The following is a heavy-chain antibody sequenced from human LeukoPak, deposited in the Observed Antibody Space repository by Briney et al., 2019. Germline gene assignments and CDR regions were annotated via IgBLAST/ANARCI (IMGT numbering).Heavy chain of an antibody. J-gene: IGHJ6*04. CDR3: ARDLSIDYYDSGSPHYYYGMDV. CDR2: ISAYNGNT. Sequence: ASVKVSCKASSYTCTSYGITWVRQAPGQALQWIGWISAYNGNTKYAQKFQGRVTMTTDTSTSTTYMELRSLRSDDTAVYYCARDLSIDYYDSGSPHYYYGMDVWGKGTTVTVSS. D-gene: IGHD3-10*01. V-gene: IGHV1-18*04. CDR1: SYTCTSYG.